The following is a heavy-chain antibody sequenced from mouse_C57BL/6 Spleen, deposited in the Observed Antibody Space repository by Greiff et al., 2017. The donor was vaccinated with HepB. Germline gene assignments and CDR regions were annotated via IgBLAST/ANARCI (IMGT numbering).Heavy chain of an antibody. CDR3: ARSVGFDSGHFDY. D-gene: IGHD1-1*02. CDR1: GYTFTDYY. J-gene: IGHJ2*01. Sequence: QVHVKQSGAELVRPGASVKLSCKASGYTFTDYYINWVKQRPGQGLEWIARIYPGSGNTYYNEKFKGKATLTAEKSSSTAYMQLSSLTSEDSAVYFCARSVGFDSGHFDYWGQGTTLTVSS. V-gene: IGHV1-76*01. CDR2: IYPGSGNT.